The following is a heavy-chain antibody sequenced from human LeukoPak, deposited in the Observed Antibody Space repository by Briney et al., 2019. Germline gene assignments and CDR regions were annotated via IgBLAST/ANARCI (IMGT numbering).Heavy chain of an antibody. Sequence: GGSLRLSCAAYGFTLSSYDMNWVRQAPGKGLEWVSAISGGGGSTYYAGSVKGRFTISRGNSKNTLHLQMNSLRAEDTAVYYCAKGASGYEFDYWGQGTLVTVSS. D-gene: IGHD5-12*01. J-gene: IGHJ4*02. CDR2: ISGGGGST. V-gene: IGHV3-23*01. CDR1: GFTLSSYD. CDR3: AKGASGYEFDY.